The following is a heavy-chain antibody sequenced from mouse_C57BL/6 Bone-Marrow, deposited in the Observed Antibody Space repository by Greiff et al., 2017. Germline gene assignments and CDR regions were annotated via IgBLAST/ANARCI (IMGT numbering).Heavy chain of an antibody. J-gene: IGHJ4*01. CDR3: ARCRYGSDYAMDY. Sequence: VKVVESGPELVKPGASVKISCKASGYAFSSSWLNWVKQRPGKGLEWIGRIYPGDGDTHYNGQFKGTATLTAAKSASTAYMQLSSLTSEDSAVYFCARCRYGSDYAMDYWGQGTSVTVSS. CDR1: GYAFSSSW. V-gene: IGHV1-82*01. D-gene: IGHD1-1*01. CDR2: IYPGDGDT.